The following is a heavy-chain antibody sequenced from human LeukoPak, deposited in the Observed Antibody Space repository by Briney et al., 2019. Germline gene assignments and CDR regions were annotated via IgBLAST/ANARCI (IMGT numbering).Heavy chain of an antibody. CDR1: GFTFSNFA. D-gene: IGHD3-10*01. CDR2: ISGSGDST. J-gene: IGHJ4*02. V-gene: IGHV3-23*01. CDR3: AWGLTYYYGSGSYTDY. Sequence: GPLRLSCAASGFTFSNFAMSWVRQAPGKGLEGVSAISGSGDSTYYADSVKGRFTISRDNSKNTLYLQMNSLRAEDTAVYYCAWGLTYYYGSGSYTDYWGQGTLVTVSS.